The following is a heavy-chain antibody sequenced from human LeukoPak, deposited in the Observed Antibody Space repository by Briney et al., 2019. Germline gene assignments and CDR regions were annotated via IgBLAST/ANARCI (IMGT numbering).Heavy chain of an antibody. D-gene: IGHD2-2*01. J-gene: IGHJ4*02. Sequence: GESLRLSCTASGFTFSIYSMSWVRQAPGEGLEWVSGITVSGSHTYYADSVKGRFTISRDDSKNTLYLQMNNLRAEDTAVYYCARGAAAIDYWGQGTLVTVSS. CDR3: ARGAAAIDY. CDR2: ITVSGSHT. V-gene: IGHV3-23*01. CDR1: GFTFSIYS.